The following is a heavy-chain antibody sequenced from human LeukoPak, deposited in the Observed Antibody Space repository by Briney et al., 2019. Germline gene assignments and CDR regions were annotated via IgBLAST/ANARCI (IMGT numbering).Heavy chain of an antibody. Sequence: GGSLRLSCAASGFTFSSSWMHWVRQAPGKGLVWVSRIISDGSITSYADSVKGRFTISRDNAKNTVYLQVNSLRAEDTAVYYCAREWVGWGQGTLVTVPS. CDR1: GFTFSSSW. D-gene: IGHD1-26*01. V-gene: IGHV3-74*01. J-gene: IGHJ4*02. CDR2: IISDGSIT. CDR3: AREWVG.